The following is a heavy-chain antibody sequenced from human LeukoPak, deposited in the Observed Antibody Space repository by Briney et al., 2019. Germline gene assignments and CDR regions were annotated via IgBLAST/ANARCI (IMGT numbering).Heavy chain of an antibody. CDR3: ARVGATASYYYYYMDV. Sequence: ASVKVSCKASGYTFTSHFMHWVRQAPGQGLEWMGIINPRGGSTSYTQKFQGRVTMNRDTSTSTVYMELSSLRSEDTAVYYCARVGATASYYYYYMDVWGKGTTVTISS. CDR2: INPRGGST. J-gene: IGHJ6*03. V-gene: IGHV1-46*01. CDR1: GYTFTSHF. D-gene: IGHD1-26*01.